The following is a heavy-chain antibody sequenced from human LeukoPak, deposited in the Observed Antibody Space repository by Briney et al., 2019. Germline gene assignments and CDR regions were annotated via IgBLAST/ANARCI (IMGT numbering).Heavy chain of an antibody. J-gene: IGHJ4*02. V-gene: IGHV3-23*01. CDR2: ITGSDNT. CDR3: AKRLPYYFDY. Sequence: PGGSLRLSCAASGFTFRSYAMTWVRQAPGKGLEYVSAITGSDNTYYADSVKGRFTISRDNSKNTVYLQMNSLRAEDTAVYYCAKRLPYYFDYWGQGTLVTVSS. CDR1: GFTFRSYA. D-gene: IGHD3-16*01.